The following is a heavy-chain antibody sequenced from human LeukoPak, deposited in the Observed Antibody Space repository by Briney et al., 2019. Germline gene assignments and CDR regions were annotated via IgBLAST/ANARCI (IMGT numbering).Heavy chain of an antibody. D-gene: IGHD3-3*01. CDR2: ISSNGGST. Sequence: GGSLRLSCAASGFTFSSYAMHWVRQAPGKGLEYVSAISSNGGSTYYANSVKGRFTISRDNSKNTLYLQMGSLRAEDMAAYYCARVLGQGFWSGYFDYWGQGTLVTVSS. J-gene: IGHJ4*02. CDR1: GFTFSSYA. V-gene: IGHV3-64*01. CDR3: ARVLGQGFWSGYFDY.